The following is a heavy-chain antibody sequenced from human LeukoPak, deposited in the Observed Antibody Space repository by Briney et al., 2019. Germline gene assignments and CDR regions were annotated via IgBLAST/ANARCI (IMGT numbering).Heavy chain of an antibody. J-gene: IGHJ5*02. V-gene: IGHV4-31*03. CDR3: ARSHPFDH. Sequence: SETLSLTCTVSGTSIGSGRHYWSCLRQHPGKGLEWIGYIYYSGGTYTTPSLKSRVTMSVDTSKNQFSLKLNSVTAADTAVYYCARSHPFDHWGQGTLVIVSS. CDR2: IYYSGGT. CDR1: GTSIGSGRHY.